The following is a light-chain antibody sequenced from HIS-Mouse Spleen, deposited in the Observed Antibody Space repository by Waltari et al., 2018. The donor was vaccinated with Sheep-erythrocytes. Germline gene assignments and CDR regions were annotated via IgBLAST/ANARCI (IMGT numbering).Light chain of an antibody. CDR1: SSDVGGYTY. CDR3: CSYAGSYNHV. CDR2: DVS. Sequence: QSALTQPRAVSGSPGQSVTITCPGTSSDVGGYTYVSWYQQHPSKAPKLMIYDVSNRPSGVPDRFSGSKSGNTASLTISGLQAEDEADYYCCSYAGSYNHVFATGTKVTVL. V-gene: IGLV2-11*01. J-gene: IGLJ1*01.